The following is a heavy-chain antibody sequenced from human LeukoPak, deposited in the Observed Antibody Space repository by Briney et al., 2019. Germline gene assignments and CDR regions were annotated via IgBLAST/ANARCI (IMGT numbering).Heavy chain of an antibody. D-gene: IGHD5-18*01. J-gene: IGHJ6*03. CDR1: GYIFTNYA. V-gene: IGHV7-4-1*02. Sequence: ASVKVSCKASGYIFTNYAMNWVRQAPGQGLEWMGWINTNTGNPTYAQGFTGRFVFSLDTSVSTAYLQITSLKAEDTAVYYCARDHGIQLWLRNNHFYYMDVWGKGTTVTVSS. CDR2: INTNTGNP. CDR3: ARDHGIQLWLRNNHFYYMDV.